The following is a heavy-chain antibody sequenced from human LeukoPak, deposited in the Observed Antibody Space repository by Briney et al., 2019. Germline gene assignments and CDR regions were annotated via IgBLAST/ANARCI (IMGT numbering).Heavy chain of an antibody. CDR1: GFTFSSYT. D-gene: IGHD1-26*01. CDR2: IGTSSTTI. CDR3: ARGRYSGSYYPYYYGMDV. Sequence: GGSLRLSCAASGFTFSSYTMNWVRQPPGKGLEWVSNIGTSSTTIYYADSVKGRFTISRDNAKNSLYLQMNSLRAEDTAVYYCARGRYSGSYYPYYYGMDVWGQGTTVTVSS. V-gene: IGHV3-48*01. J-gene: IGHJ6*02.